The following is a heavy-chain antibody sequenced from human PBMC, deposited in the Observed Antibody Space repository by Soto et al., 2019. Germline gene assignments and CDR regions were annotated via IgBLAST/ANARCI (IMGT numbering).Heavy chain of an antibody. V-gene: IGHV3-30*18. J-gene: IGHJ6*02. D-gene: IGHD3-3*01. CDR3: AKRAGSDWSGYYPFLQYYYYYYGMDV. Sequence: GGSLRHSFAPSGFTFSSYGMHWVRQAPGKGLEWVAVISYDGSNKYYADSVKGRFTISRDNSKNTLYLQMNSLRAEDTAVYYCAKRAGSDWSGYYPFLQYYYYYYGMDVWGQGTTVTVSS. CDR2: ISYDGSNK. CDR1: GFTFSSYG.